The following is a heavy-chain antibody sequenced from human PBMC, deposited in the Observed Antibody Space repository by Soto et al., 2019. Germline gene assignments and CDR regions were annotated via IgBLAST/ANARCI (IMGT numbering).Heavy chain of an antibody. CDR1: GYTFTSYA. D-gene: IGHD1-1*01. CDR2: INARNGNT. V-gene: IGHV1-3*01. Sequence: ASVKVSCKASGYTFTSYAMHWVRQAPGQRLEWMGWINARNGNTKYSQKFQGRVTITRDTSASTAYMELSSLRSEDTAVYYCARGGVPLYGMDVWGQGTTVTVSS. CDR3: ARGGVPLYGMDV. J-gene: IGHJ6*02.